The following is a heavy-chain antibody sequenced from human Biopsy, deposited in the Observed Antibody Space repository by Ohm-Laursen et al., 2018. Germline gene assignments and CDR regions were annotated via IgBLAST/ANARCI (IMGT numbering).Heavy chain of an antibody. CDR2: IYYSGTT. CDR3: ARDDAVTVIRGLYY. V-gene: IGHV4-59*07. J-gene: IGHJ4*02. Sequence: SDTLSLTCTVSGGSISSYYWNWIRQPPGKGLEWIGYIYYSGTTDYSPSLKSRVTISIDKSKNQFFLKLSSVTAKDTAVYYCARDDAVTVIRGLYYWGQGALVTVSS. D-gene: IGHD2-21*02. CDR1: GGSISSYY.